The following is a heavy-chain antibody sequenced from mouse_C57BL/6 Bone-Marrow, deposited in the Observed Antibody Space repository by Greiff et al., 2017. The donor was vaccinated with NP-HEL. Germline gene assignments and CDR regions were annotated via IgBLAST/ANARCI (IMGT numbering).Heavy chain of an antibody. Sequence: QVQLQQSGAELVKPGASVKLSCKASGYTFTSYWMHWVKQRPGRGLEWIGRIDPNSGGTKYNEKFKSKATLTVDKPSSTAYMQLSSLTSEDSAVYYCARWGTTVVARGEYYFDYWGQGTTLTVSS. D-gene: IGHD1-1*01. J-gene: IGHJ2*01. CDR1: GYTFTSYW. V-gene: IGHV1-72*01. CDR3: ARWGTTVVARGEYYFDY. CDR2: IDPNSGGT.